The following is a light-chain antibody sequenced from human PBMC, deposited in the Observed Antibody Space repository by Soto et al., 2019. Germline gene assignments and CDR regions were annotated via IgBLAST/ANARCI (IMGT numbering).Light chain of an antibody. CDR2: EVI. CDR1: SSDIGGYDY. V-gene: IGLV2-8*01. Sequence: QSALTQPPSASGSPGQSVTISCTGTSSDIGGYDYVSWYQQLPGKAPRLIIYEVIKRPSGVPGRFSGSKSGNTASLTVSGLQVEDEAVYYCGSYDANNRFVVFGGGTKLTVL. CDR3: GSYDANNRFVV. J-gene: IGLJ2*01.